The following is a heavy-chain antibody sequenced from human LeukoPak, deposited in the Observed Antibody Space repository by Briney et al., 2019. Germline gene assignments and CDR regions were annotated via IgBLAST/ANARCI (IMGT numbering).Heavy chain of an antibody. Sequence: PGGSLRLSCAASGFTFRNHWMHWVRQTPGKGLVWVSRISSDGSSTTYADSVKGRFTISRDNAKNTLYLQMNNLRAEDTAMYYCARDQRVTGRPNIDYWGQGPEVLVSS. CDR1: GFTFRNHW. CDR2: ISSDGSST. V-gene: IGHV3-74*03. D-gene: IGHD6-6*01. CDR3: ARDQRVTGRPNIDY. J-gene: IGHJ4*02.